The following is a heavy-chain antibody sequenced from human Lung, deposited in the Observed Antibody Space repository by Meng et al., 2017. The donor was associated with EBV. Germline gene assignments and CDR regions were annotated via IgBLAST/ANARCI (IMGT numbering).Heavy chain of an antibody. CDR3: ARVEVGITSGDY. D-gene: IGHD1-26*01. J-gene: IGHJ4*02. CDR2: INAYNGDT. Sequence: AQLLHSGGEVKKPGASVKVSCKASGYTFTNYGITWLRQAPGQGLEWVGWINAYNGDTNYAQTLQGRVTMTTDTSTSTAYMELRSLRSDDTAVYYCARVEVGITSGDYWGQGTLVTVSS. CDR1: GYTFTNYG. V-gene: IGHV1-18*01.